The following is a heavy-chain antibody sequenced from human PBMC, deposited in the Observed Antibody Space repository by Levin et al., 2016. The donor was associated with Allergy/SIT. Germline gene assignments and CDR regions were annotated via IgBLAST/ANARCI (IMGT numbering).Heavy chain of an antibody. CDR3: AREIAVTGLYFDY. CDR2: INPSGGST. V-gene: IGHV1-46*01. J-gene: IGHJ4*02. Sequence: WVRQAPGQGLEWMGIINPSGGSTSYAQKFQGRVTMTRDTSTSTVYMELSSLRSEDTAVYYCAREIAVTGLYFDYWGQGTLVTVSS. D-gene: IGHD6-19*01.